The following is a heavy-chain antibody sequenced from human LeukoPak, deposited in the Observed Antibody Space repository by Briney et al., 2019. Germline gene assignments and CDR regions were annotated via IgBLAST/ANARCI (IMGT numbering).Heavy chain of an antibody. D-gene: IGHD2-2*01. V-gene: IGHV3-30-3*01. CDR3: ARDSCGYCSSTSWDYYYYYGMDV. J-gene: IGHJ6*02. CDR1: GFTFSSYA. CDR2: ISYDGSNK. Sequence: GGSLRLSCAASGFTFSSYAMHWVRQAPGKGLEWVAVISYDGSNKYYADSVKGRFTISRDNSKNTLYLQMNSLRAEDTAVYYCARDSCGYCSSTSWDYYYYYGMDVWGQGTTVTVSS.